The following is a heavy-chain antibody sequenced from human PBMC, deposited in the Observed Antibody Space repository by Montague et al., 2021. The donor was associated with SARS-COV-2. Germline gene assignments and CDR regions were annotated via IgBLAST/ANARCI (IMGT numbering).Heavy chain of an antibody. CDR1: GGSFSGYC. Sequence: SETLSLTCAVYGGSFSGYCRTWIRQPPGKGLEWVGEINDRGSTNYNPSFESRLTMSVDTSKNQFSLRLKSVSAADTAVYYCARGQVTIFGVLIMLPAAGAVDVWGQGTTVTVSS. CDR3: ARGQVTIFGVLIMLPAAGAVDV. CDR2: INDRGST. D-gene: IGHD3-3*01. J-gene: IGHJ3*01. V-gene: IGHV4-34*01.